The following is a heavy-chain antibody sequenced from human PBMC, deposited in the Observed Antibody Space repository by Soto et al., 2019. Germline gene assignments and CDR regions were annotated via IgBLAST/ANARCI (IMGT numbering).Heavy chain of an antibody. Sequence: QVQLQQRGAGLLKPSETLSLTCVVFGGSFSSYYWSWIRQPPGKGLEWIGEINHRRNTNYNPSLKSRVSMSVDTTKNQFSLKLTSVTAADTALYYCARAVTGARLVDWYFDLWGPGTQVTVSS. CDR3: ARAVTGARLVDWYFDL. D-gene: IGHD2-21*02. CDR2: INHRRNT. J-gene: IGHJ2*01. V-gene: IGHV4-34*02. CDR1: GGSFSSYY.